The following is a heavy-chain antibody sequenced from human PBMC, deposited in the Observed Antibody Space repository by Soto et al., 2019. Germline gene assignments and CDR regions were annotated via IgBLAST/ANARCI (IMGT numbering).Heavy chain of an antibody. Sequence: SVKVSCKASGGTFSSYAISWVRQAPGQGLEWMGGIIPIFGTANYAQKFQGRVTITADESTSTAYMELSSLRSEDTAVYYCARGGYDYVWGSYRPIDYWGQGTLVTVSS. V-gene: IGHV1-69*13. D-gene: IGHD3-16*02. CDR2: IIPIFGTA. CDR3: ARGGYDYVWGSYRPIDY. CDR1: GGTFSSYA. J-gene: IGHJ4*02.